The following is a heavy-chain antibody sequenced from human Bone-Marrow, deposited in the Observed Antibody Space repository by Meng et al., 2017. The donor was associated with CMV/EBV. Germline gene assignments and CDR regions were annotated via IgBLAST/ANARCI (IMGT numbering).Heavy chain of an antibody. CDR2: ITPFNGNT. CDR1: GYTFTYRY. D-gene: IGHD4-17*01. CDR3: ASSLGTVSYGMDV. J-gene: IGHJ6*02. V-gene: IGHV1-45*02. Sequence: SVKVSRKASGYTFTYRYVHWVRQAPGQALEWVGWITPFNGNTNCAQKFQDRVIITRDRSMSTAYMELSSLRSEDTAMYYCASSLGTVSYGMDVWGQGTTVTVSS.